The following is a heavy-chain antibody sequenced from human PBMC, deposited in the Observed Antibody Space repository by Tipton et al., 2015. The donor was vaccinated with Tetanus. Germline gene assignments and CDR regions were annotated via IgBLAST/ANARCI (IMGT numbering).Heavy chain of an antibody. D-gene: IGHD6-6*01. CDR2: INHRGYT. V-gene: IGHV4-34*01. CDR3: ARALKQLVRVWDY. J-gene: IGHJ4*02. Sequence: TLSLTCAVYGGSFSGYHWSWIRQSPGKGLEWIGEINHRGYTSYNPSLKSRVTISVDSSKNHLSLNLTTVTAADTAVYYCARALKQLVRVWDYWGQGTLVTVSS. CDR1: GGSFSGYH.